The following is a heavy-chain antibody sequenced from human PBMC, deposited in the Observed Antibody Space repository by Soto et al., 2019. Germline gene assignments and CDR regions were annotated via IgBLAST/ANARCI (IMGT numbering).Heavy chain of an antibody. Sequence: QVHLVESGGAVVQPGRSLRLSCEASGFTFSSFGMHWVRQSQGEGLEWVGVIWHDGSIQLYADSVKDRFTISRDNSKNTLYLQMNSLRAEDAAVYYCARDRGTVEVPPAFSWFDPWGQGTLVTVSS. CDR1: GFTFSSFG. V-gene: IGHV3-33*01. CDR2: IWHDGSIQ. D-gene: IGHD2-2*01. J-gene: IGHJ5*02. CDR3: ARDRGTVEVPPAFSWFDP.